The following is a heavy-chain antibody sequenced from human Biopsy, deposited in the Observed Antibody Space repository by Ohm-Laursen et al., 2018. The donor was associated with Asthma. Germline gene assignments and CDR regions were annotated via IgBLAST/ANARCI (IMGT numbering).Heavy chain of an antibody. J-gene: IGHJ4*02. D-gene: IGHD3-22*01. CDR3: ARGDSSNWSHYYFDY. CDR1: GFAVSRDH. V-gene: IGHV3-53*01. CDR2: IYSGGTS. Sequence: SLRLSCTASGFAVSRDHMFWVRQAPGKILEWVSVIYSGGTSHTADSVRGRFTISRDYSKNTLYLQMHSLRAEDTAVYYCARGDSSNWSHYYFDYWGQGTLVTVSS.